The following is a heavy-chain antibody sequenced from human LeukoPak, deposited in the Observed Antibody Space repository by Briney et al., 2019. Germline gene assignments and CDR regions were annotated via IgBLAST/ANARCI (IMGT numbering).Heavy chain of an antibody. V-gene: IGHV3-23*01. J-gene: IGHJ4*02. D-gene: IGHD3-9*01. CDR2: ISGSGGST. CDR1: GFTFSSYA. Sequence: SGGSLRLSCAASGFTFSSYAMSWVRQAPGKGLEWVSAISGSGGSTYYADSVKGRFTISRDNSKNTLYLQMNSLRAEDTAVYYCARGGYVLRYFDNLDYWGQGTLVTVSS. CDR3: ARGGYVLRYFDNLDY.